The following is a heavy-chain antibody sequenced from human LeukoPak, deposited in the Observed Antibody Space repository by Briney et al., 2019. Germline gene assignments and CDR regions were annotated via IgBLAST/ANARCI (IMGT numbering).Heavy chain of an antibody. CDR2: IYQSGNT. D-gene: IGHD2-2*03. CDR1: RYSIRTTYY. V-gene: IGHV4-38-2*02. CDR3: TRDAASGYSTI. J-gene: IGHJ4*02. Sequence: SETLSLTCTVSRYSIRTTYYWGWIRQIPGKGLEWIGSIYQSGNTYYNPSLKSRVTISVDTSKNQFSLNLRSVTAADTALYYCTRDAASGYSTIWGQGTLVTVSS.